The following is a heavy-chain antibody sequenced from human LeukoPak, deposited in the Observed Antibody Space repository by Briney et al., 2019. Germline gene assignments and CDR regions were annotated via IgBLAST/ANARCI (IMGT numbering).Heavy chain of an antibody. CDR2: IIPILGIA. J-gene: IGHJ5*02. D-gene: IGHD3-22*01. CDR1: GGTFSSYA. Sequence: ASVKVSCKASGGTFSSYAISWVRQAPGQGLEWMGRIIPILGIANYAQKFQGRVTITADKSTSTAYMELSSLRSEDTAAYYCARVGGDSSGYSTWFDLWGQGTLVTVSS. CDR3: ARVGGDSSGYSTWFDL. V-gene: IGHV1-69*04.